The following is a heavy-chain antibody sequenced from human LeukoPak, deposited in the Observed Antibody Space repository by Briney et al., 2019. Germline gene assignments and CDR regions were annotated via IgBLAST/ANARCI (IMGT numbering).Heavy chain of an antibody. V-gene: IGHV3-66*02. CDR1: GLTVSSNY. CDR3: ARGSSTGYGYFDY. D-gene: IGHD2-2*01. Sequence: GGSLRLSCAASGLTVSSNYMSWVRQAPGKGLGWVSVIYSGGSTYYADSVKGRFTISRDNSKNTLYLQMNSLRAEDTAVYYCARGSSTGYGYFDYWGQGTLVTVSS. J-gene: IGHJ4*02. CDR2: IYSGGST.